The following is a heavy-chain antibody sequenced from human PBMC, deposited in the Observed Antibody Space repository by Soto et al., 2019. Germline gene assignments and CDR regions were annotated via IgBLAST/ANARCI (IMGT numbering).Heavy chain of an antibody. Sequence: PSDTLSLTCAVSGFFISSGNYWGWIRKPPGKGLEWIGSIFHGGNTYYNPSLKSRVTISVDMSKNQFSLKLNSVTAAATAVYYCARARWYDAFDVWGQGTVVTVSS. CDR2: IFHGGNT. CDR3: ARARWYDAFDV. J-gene: IGHJ3*01. CDR1: GFFISSGNY. V-gene: IGHV4-38-2*01. D-gene: IGHD2-15*01.